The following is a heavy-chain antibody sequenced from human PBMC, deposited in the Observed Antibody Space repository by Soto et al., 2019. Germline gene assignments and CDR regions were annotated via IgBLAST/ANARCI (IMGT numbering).Heavy chain of an antibody. CDR1: GLAVTSNY. J-gene: IGHJ6*02. V-gene: IGHV3-53*02. D-gene: IGHD5-18*01. Sequence: EVQLVETGGGLIQPGGSLSLSCAASGLAVTSNYMSWVRQAPGKGLEWVSIVYSSGTTYYADSVKGRFTFSRDKSKNTIYLQMMNLRAEDTAVYYCARVDTYDYYYAMDVWGQGTTVTVSS. CDR3: ARVDTYDYYYAMDV. CDR2: VYSSGTT.